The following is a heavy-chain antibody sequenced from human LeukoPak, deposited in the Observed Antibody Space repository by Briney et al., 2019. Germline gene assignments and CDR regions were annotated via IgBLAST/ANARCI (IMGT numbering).Heavy chain of an antibody. CDR3: AREFCSSTRCYGTFDY. Sequence: PGGSLRLSCAASGFTFSSYSMKWVRQTPGKGLEWLSCISSSGGTIYYADSVKGRFTISRDNAKSSLYLQMDSLRDEDTAVYYCAREFCSSTRCYGTFDYWGQGTLVTVSS. V-gene: IGHV3-48*02. J-gene: IGHJ4*02. CDR2: ISSSGGTI. D-gene: IGHD2-2*01. CDR1: GFTFSSYS.